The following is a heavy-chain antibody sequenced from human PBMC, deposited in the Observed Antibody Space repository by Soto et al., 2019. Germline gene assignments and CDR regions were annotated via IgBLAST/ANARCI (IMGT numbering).Heavy chain of an antibody. CDR2: IKHDGSVQ. J-gene: IGHJ4*02. Sequence: GSLRLSCEASGFTFSGYWMSWARQAPGKGLEWVADIKHDGSVQYYVDSVKGRLTISRDNAKKQLYLQMNGLRAEDTALYYCARAPYSNAWYRFDLWGQGTLVTVSS. CDR1: GFTFSGYW. CDR3: ARAPYSNAWYRFDL. V-gene: IGHV3-7*03. D-gene: IGHD4-4*01.